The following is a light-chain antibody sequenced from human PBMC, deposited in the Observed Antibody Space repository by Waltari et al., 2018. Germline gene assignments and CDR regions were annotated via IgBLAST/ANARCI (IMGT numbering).Light chain of an antibody. V-gene: IGLV1-51*01. CDR3: GTWDSSLGIGV. J-gene: IGLJ3*02. CDR1: PPHIGNNS. CDR2: EDN. Sequence: QSVLTQAPSVSAAPGQKVPITCPGSPPHIGNNSVSWYQQFPGTTPKLLIYEDNRRPSGIPDRFAGSKSGASATLGITGLQTGDEANYYCGTWDSSLGIGVLGGGTRVTVL.